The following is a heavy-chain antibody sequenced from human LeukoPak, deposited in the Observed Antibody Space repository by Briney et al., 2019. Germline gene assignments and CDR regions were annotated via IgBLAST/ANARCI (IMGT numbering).Heavy chain of an antibody. J-gene: IGHJ6*02. V-gene: IGHV4-34*01. Sequence: SSETLSLTCAVYGGSFSGYYWSWIRQPPGKGLEWIGEINHSGSTNYNPSLKSRVTISVDTSKNQFSLKLSSVTAADTAVYYCARTFITIFGVVRLYYYGMDVWGQGTTVTVSS. D-gene: IGHD3-3*01. CDR3: ARTFITIFGVVRLYYYGMDV. CDR1: GGSFSGYY. CDR2: INHSGST.